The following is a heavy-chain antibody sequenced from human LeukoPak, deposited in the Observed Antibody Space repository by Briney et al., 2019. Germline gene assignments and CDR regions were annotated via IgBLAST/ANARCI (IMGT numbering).Heavy chain of an antibody. CDR1: GGSISSSSYY. CDR3: ARDLGSRGSGLYWFDP. D-gene: IGHD3-3*01. V-gene: IGHV4-61*05. J-gene: IGHJ5*02. CDR2: IYYSGST. Sequence: SETLSLTCTVSGGSISSSSYYWGWIRQPPGKGLEWIGYIYYSGSTNYNPSLKSRVTISVDTSKNQFSLKLSSVTAADTAVYYCARDLGSRGSGLYWFDPWGQGTLVTVSS.